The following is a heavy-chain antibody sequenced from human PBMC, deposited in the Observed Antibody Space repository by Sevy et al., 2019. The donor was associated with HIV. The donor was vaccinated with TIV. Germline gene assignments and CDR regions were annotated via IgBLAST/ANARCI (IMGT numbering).Heavy chain of an antibody. Sequence: GGSLRLSCAASGFTFSSYSMNWVRQAPGKGLEWVSSISSSSSYIYYADSVKGRFTISRDNAKNSLYLQMNSLRAEDTAVYYCARAGTSGRDVDNYVGYWGQGTLVTVSS. CDR3: ARAGTSGRDVDNYVGY. CDR2: ISSSSSYI. J-gene: IGHJ4*02. CDR1: GFTFSSYS. V-gene: IGHV3-21*01. D-gene: IGHD3-16*01.